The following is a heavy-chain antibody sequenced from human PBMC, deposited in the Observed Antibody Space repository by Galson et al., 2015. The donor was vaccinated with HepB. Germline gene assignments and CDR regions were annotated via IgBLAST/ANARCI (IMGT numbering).Heavy chain of an antibody. J-gene: IGHJ4*02. CDR1: GFTFSSYA. V-gene: IGHV3-23*01. CDR3: AKEVLSGWLGY. Sequence: SLRLSCATSGFTFSSYAMSWVRQAPGKGLEWVSAISGSGGSTYYADSVKGRFTISRDNSKNTLYLQMNSQRAEDTAVYYCAKEVLSGWLGYWGQGTLVTVSS. CDR2: ISGSGGST. D-gene: IGHD3-22*01.